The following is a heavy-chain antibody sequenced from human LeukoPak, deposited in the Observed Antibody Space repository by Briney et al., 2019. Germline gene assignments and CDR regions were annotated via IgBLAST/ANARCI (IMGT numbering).Heavy chain of an antibody. CDR2: IRSKAYGGTT. CDR3: TRGAIYDYVWGSYRSPVWRSFDY. D-gene: IGHD3-16*02. CDR1: GFTFGDYA. Sequence: GGSLRLSCTASGFTFGDYAMSWFRQAPGKGLEWVGFIRSKAYGGTTEYAASVKGRFTISRDDSKSIAYLQMNSLKTEDTAVYYCTRGAIYDYVWGSYRSPVWRSFDYWGQGTLVTVSS. J-gene: IGHJ4*02. V-gene: IGHV3-49*03.